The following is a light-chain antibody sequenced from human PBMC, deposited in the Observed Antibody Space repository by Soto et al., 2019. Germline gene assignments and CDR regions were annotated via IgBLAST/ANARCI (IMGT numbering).Light chain of an antibody. CDR2: ENN. CDR3: GTWDSSLSAGDV. V-gene: IGLV1-51*02. CDR1: SSNIGNNY. Sequence: QSVLTQPPSVSAAPGQKVTISCSGSSSNIGNNYVSWYQQLPGTAPKLLIYENNKRPSGIPDRFSGSKSGTSATLGITGLQTGDEADYYSGTWDSSLSAGDVFGTGTKVTV. J-gene: IGLJ1*01.